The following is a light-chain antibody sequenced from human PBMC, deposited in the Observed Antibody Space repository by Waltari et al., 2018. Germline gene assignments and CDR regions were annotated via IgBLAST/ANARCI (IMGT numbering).Light chain of an antibody. CDR2: AAF. J-gene: IGKJ4*01. CDR3: QQCNTLPFA. V-gene: IGKV1D-12*01. Sequence: DNQMTQSPSSVSASVGDTVTITCRASQSISAWLAWYQQKPGKAPKLLISAAFNLQSGVPSRFSGSRSGTDFSLTISSLQPEDFATYYCQQCNTLPFAFGGGTTVEIK. CDR1: QSISAW.